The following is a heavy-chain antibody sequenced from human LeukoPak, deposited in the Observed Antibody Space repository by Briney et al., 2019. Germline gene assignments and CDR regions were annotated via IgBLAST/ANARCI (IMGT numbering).Heavy chain of an antibody. CDR2: INSDGSST. J-gene: IGHJ6*02. CDR1: GFTFSSYW. D-gene: IGHD4-17*01. CDR3: ARDRERSYGDYGQFYYYGMDV. V-gene: IGHV3-74*01. Sequence: GGSLRLSCAASGFTFSSYWTHWVRQAPGKGLVWVSRINSDGSSTSYADSVKGRFTISRDNAKNTLYLQMNSLRAEDTAVYYCARDRERSYGDYGQFYYYGMDVWGQGTTVTVSS.